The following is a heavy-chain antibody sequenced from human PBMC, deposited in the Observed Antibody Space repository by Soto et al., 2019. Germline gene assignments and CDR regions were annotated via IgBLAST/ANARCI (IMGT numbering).Heavy chain of an antibody. V-gene: IGHV4-34*01. D-gene: IGHD2-15*01. J-gene: IGHJ6*02. CDR3: ARGRRVVAVHLYYYHGMDV. Sequence: PSETLSLTCAVYGGSFSGYYWSWIRQPPGKGLEWIGEINHSGSTNYNPPLKSRVTISVDTSKNQFSLKLSSVTAADTAVYYCARGRRVVAVHLYYYHGMDVWGQGNRVTV. CDR1: GGSFSGYY. CDR2: INHSGST.